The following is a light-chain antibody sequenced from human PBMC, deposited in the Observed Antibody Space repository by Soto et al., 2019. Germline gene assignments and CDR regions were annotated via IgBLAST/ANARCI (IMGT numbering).Light chain of an antibody. V-gene: IGKV3-15*01. CDR3: QQYSDWPWT. CDR2: GAS. J-gene: IGKJ1*01. Sequence: EIVMTQSPATLSVSPGERATLSCRASQSISSSLAWYQQKPGQAPRLLIFGASARATGIAARLSGSGSGTEFTLTISSLQSEDFAVYYCQQYSDWPWTFGRGTKWISN. CDR1: QSISSS.